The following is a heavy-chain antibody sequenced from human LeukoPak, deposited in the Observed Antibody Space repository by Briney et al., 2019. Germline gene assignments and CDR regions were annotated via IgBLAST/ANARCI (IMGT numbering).Heavy chain of an antibody. D-gene: IGHD6-6*01. CDR2: IKHDGSEK. CDR1: GFTFSNYW. CDR3: ASGQQLGY. V-gene: IGHV3-7*01. Sequence: GGSPRLSCAASGFTFSNYWMSWVRQAPGKGLEWVANIKHDGSEKYYVDSVKGRFTISRDNAKNSLYLQMNSLRAEDTAVYYCASGQQLGYWGQGTLVTVSS. J-gene: IGHJ4*02.